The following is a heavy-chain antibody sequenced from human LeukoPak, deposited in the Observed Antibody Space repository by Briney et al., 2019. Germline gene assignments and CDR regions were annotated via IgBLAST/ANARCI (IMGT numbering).Heavy chain of an antibody. Sequence: GGSLTLSCAPSGFTFTDYSMNWVRQAPGKGLEWVAHISTVSTYTHYTDSVKGRFTISRDNRKNLLYLQMSSLGAEDTAVYYCARDGSGFYHYYYMDVWGKGTAVTVSS. CDR3: ARDGSGFYHYYYMDV. CDR1: GFTFTDYS. J-gene: IGHJ6*03. CDR2: ISTVSTYT. D-gene: IGHD6-25*01. V-gene: IGHV3-21*01.